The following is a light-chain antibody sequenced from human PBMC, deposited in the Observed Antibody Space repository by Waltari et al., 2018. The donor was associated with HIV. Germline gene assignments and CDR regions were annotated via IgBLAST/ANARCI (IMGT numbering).Light chain of an antibody. CDR3: QAWDTGTAS. Sequence: SYDLTQPPSVSLSPGQTASIHCSGANLGHKYVSWYQQTPGQSPVLVIYQDKKRPSGIPERFSGSNAGNTATLTISGTQAMDEADYYCQAWDTGTASFGGGTRLTVL. V-gene: IGLV3-1*01. J-gene: IGLJ2*01. CDR2: QDK. CDR1: NLGHKY.